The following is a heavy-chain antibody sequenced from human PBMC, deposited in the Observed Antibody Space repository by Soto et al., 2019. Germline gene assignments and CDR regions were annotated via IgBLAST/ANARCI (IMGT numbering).Heavy chain of an antibody. CDR2: IYYSGSS. CDR3: ARSPYYDFWSGYSYDAFDI. V-gene: IGHV4-59*01. CDR1: GGSISSFH. D-gene: IGHD3-3*01. Sequence: SETLSLTCIVSGGSISSFHWSWIRQPPGKGLEWIGYIYYSGSSNYNSSLKSRVTISVDTSKDQFSLKLSSVTAADTAVYYCARSPYYDFWSGYSYDAFDIWGQGTMVTGS. J-gene: IGHJ3*02.